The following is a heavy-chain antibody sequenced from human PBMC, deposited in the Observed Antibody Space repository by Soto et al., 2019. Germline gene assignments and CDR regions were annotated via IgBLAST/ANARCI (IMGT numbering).Heavy chain of an antibody. CDR1: GFTFSSYA. Sequence: GGSLRLSCAASGFTFSSYAMHWVRQAPGKGLEWVAVISYDGSNKYYADSVKGRFTISRDNSKNTLYLQMNSLRAEDTAVYYCARPHRRGYSYGVFDYWGPGTLVTLSS. CDR3: ARPHRRGYSYGVFDY. J-gene: IGHJ4*02. V-gene: IGHV3-30-3*01. CDR2: ISYDGSNK. D-gene: IGHD5-18*01.